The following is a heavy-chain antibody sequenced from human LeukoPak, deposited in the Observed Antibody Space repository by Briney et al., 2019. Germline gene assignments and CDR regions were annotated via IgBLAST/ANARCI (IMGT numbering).Heavy chain of an antibody. CDR2: INWNGRIT. CDR1: GFTFDDYA. D-gene: IGHD5-18*01. J-gene: IGHJ6*03. CDR3: ARGSVQLWLRGTYYCMDV. V-gene: IGHV3-20*04. Sequence: GGSLRLSCAASGFTFDDYAMNWVRQVPGRGLEWVSGINWNGRITEYADSVKDRFTISRQNTKNSLYLYMNNLGGEDTALYFCARGSVQLWLRGTYYCMDVWGKGTTVTVSS.